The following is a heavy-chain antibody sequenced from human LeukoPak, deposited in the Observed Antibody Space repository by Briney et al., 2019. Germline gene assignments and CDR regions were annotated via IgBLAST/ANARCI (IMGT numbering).Heavy chain of an antibody. V-gene: IGHV4-59*01. J-gene: IGHJ5*02. CDR1: GGSISSYY. Sequence: SETLSLTCTVSGGSISSYYWSWIRQPPGKGLEGIGYIYYSGSTNYNPSLKSRVTISVDTSKNQFSLKLSSVTAADTAVYYCARGRYSYGTAWFDPWGQGTLVTVSS. CDR3: ARGRYSYGTAWFDP. D-gene: IGHD5-18*01. CDR2: IYYSGST.